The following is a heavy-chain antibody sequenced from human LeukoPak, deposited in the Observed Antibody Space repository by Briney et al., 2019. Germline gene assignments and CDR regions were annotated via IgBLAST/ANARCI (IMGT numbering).Heavy chain of an antibody. V-gene: IGHV4-39*01. D-gene: IGHD3-22*01. J-gene: IGHJ5*02. CDR3: ARHPNYDGGPLDR. CDR2: IYYSGYT. Sequence: SETLSLTCTVSGDSTSYSSYYWGWIRQPPGKGLEWIGSIYYSGYTYFNPSLKSRVTISVDTSRNQYSLKLTSVTAADTAVYYCARHPNYDGGPLDRWGQGTLVAVSS. CDR1: GDSTSYSSYY.